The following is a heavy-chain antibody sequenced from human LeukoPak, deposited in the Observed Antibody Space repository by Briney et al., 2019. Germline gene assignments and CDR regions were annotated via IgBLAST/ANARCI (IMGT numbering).Heavy chain of an antibody. CDR3: AESYYDFWSGSDKARRDFYYYMDV. CDR1: GYTFTGYY. J-gene: IGHJ6*03. V-gene: IGHV1-69*13. D-gene: IGHD3-3*01. Sequence: GASVKVSCKASGYTFTGYYMHWVRQAPGQGLEWMGGIIPIFGTANYAQKFQGRVTITADESTSTAYMELSSLRSEDTAVYYCAESYYDFWSGSDKARRDFYYYMDVWGKGTTVTVSS. CDR2: IIPIFGTA.